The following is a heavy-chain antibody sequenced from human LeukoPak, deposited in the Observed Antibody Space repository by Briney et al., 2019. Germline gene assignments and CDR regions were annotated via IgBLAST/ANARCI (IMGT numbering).Heavy chain of an antibody. D-gene: IGHD4-23*01. V-gene: IGHV3-11*01. J-gene: IGHJ4*02. Sequence: GGSLRLSCTVSGFTVSSNSMSWVRQAPGKGLEWVSYISSSGSTIYYADSVKGRFTISRDNAKNSLYLQMNSLRAEDTAVYYCATNLRNTVVTPGREDYWGQGTLVTVSS. CDR3: ATNLRNTVVTPGREDY. CDR2: ISSSGSTI. CDR1: GFTVSSNS.